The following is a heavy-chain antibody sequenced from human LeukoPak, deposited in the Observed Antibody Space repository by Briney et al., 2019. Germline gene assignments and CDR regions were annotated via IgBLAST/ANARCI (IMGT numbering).Heavy chain of an antibody. Sequence: SETLSLTCAVYGGSFSGYYWSWIRQPPGKGLEWIGEINHSGSTNYNPSLKSRVTISVDTSKNQFSLKLSSVTAADTAVYYCARGQGATVTTSFAYWGQGTLVTVSS. CDR3: ARGQGATVTTSFAY. CDR1: GGSFSGYY. V-gene: IGHV4-34*01. J-gene: IGHJ4*02. CDR2: INHSGST. D-gene: IGHD4-17*01.